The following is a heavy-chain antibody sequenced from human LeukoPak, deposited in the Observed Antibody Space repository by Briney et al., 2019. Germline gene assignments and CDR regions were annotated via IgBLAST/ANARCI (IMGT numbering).Heavy chain of an antibody. D-gene: IGHD3-3*01. CDR2: ISVASNT. CDR3: ADYGVSGVRNNFY. V-gene: IGHV3-23*01. CDR1: GLAFSSYA. Sequence: GGSLRLSCAASGLAFSSYAMSWVRQAPGKGLEWVSTISVASNTFYADSVKGRFTISRDNSRNTVYLQMTSLRADDTAVYYCADYGVSGVRNNFYWGQGALVTVSS. J-gene: IGHJ4*02.